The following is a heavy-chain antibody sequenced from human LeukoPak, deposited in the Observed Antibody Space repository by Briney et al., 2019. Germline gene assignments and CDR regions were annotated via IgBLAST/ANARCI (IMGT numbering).Heavy chain of an antibody. Sequence: KPSETLSLTCAVYGGSFSDYYWTWLRQTPGKGLEWIGDMSPSGSSNYNPSLKSRVTISVDTSKNQFSLKLRSVTAADTAVYYCARGRQDVNMILVVMAGVSYYLDVWSKGTTVTVS. CDR1: GGSFSDYY. D-gene: IGHD3-22*01. V-gene: IGHV4-34*01. CDR3: ARGRQDVNMILVVMAGVSYYLDV. CDR2: MSPSGSS. J-gene: IGHJ6*03.